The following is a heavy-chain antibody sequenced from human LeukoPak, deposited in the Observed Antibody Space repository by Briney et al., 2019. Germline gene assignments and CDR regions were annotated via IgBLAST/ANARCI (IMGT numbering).Heavy chain of an antibody. V-gene: IGHV3-33*01. CDR1: GFTFSDSG. CDR3: ARGFGSNHNAFDF. J-gene: IGHJ4*02. Sequence: RSGGSLRLSCSASGFTFSDSGMHWVRRAPGKGLEWVAVMWYDGRHTFYAASVRGRFSVSRDSSKNTLYLLMNSLRAEDTAIYYCARGFGSNHNAFDFWGQGTLVTVSS. CDR2: MWYDGRHT. D-gene: IGHD3-16*01.